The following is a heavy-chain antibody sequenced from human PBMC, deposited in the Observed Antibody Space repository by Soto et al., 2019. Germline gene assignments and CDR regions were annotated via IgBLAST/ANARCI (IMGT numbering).Heavy chain of an antibody. Sequence: EVQLVESGGGLVLPGGSLRLSCAASGFTFSRYWMHWVRQATGKGLVWVSRIRSYGGDPHYVDSLKGRFTISRDNATNTLYPKMNRLRAEHTAGYDCTSNYTYAEGYYWSGSDVWGQGNTVTGSS. D-gene: IGHD1-1*01. V-gene: IGHV3-74*01. CDR1: GFTFSRYW. J-gene: IGHJ6*02. CDR3: TSNYTYAEGYYWSGSDV. CDR2: IRSYGGDP.